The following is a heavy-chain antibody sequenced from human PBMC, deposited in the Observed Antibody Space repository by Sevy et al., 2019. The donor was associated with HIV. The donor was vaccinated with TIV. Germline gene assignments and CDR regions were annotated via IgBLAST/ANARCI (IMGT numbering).Heavy chain of an antibody. D-gene: IGHD2-2*01. Sequence: GGSLRLSCAASGFTFSNYWMSWVRQAPGKGLEWVANIKRDGSENYYVASVKGRFTISRDNAKTSLYLQMNSLRAEDTAVYYCARDCSSATCLWGLDVWGQGTTVTVSS. CDR1: GFTFSNYW. CDR2: IKRDGSEN. V-gene: IGHV3-7*03. J-gene: IGHJ6*02. CDR3: ARDCSSATCLWGLDV.